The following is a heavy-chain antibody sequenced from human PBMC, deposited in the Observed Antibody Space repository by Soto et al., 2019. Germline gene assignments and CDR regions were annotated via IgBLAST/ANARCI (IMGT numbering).Heavy chain of an antibody. CDR2: TFTGGST. V-gene: IGHV3-53*02. CDR1: GFSVTTNY. J-gene: IGHJ6*02. Sequence: EVQLVETGGGLIQPGGSLRLSCLASGFSVTTNYIIWVRQPPGKGLEWVSTTFTGGSTHYADSVKGRFSIYRDNSKNTVYLQMNNVRVEDTAVYYCAKKPPSSIQGWAFGMDVWGQGTTVSVSS. D-gene: IGHD1-26*01. CDR3: AKKPPSSIQGWAFGMDV.